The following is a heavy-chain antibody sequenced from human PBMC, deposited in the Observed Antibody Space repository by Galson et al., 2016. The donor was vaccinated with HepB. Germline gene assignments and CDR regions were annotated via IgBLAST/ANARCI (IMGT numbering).Heavy chain of an antibody. Sequence: SLRLSCAASGGRIRIYGMNWVRQAPGKGLEWISFISSSSSTVYYSASVKGRATVSRDNARESLYLQLNSLRVDDTGVYYCARDHPGLLTSGLCLSWGQGTLVSVSS. J-gene: IGHJ4*02. D-gene: IGHD3-10*01. CDR2: ISSSSSTV. CDR1: GGRIRIYG. CDR3: ARDHPGLLTSGLCLS. V-gene: IGHV3-48*01.